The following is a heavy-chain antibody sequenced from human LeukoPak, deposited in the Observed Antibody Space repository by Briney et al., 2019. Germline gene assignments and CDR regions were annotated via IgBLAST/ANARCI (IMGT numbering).Heavy chain of an antibody. CDR2: ISGSGGFT. D-gene: IGHD6-13*01. Sequence: GGSLRLSCAASGFTFSSYGMSWVRQAPGKGLEWVSAISGSGGFTYYADSVKGRFTISRDNSKNTLYLQMNSLRAEDTAVYYCAKRGFEAAAYLGYWGQGTLVTVSS. J-gene: IGHJ4*02. CDR1: GFTFSSYG. V-gene: IGHV3-23*01. CDR3: AKRGFEAAAYLGY.